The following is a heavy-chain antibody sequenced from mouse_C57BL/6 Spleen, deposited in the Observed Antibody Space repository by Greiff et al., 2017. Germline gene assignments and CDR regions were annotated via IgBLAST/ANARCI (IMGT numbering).Heavy chain of an antibody. Sequence: VQLQQPGAELVKPGASVKLSFKASGYTFTSYWMHWVKQRPGQGLEWIGMIPPNSGSTNYNEKFKRKATLTVDKASSTAYMQLSSLTSENSAVYYCARRGGYYDWGQGTTLTVSS. D-gene: IGHD2-3*01. CDR2: IPPNSGST. J-gene: IGHJ2*01. V-gene: IGHV1-64*01. CDR1: GYTFTSYW. CDR3: ARRGGYYD.